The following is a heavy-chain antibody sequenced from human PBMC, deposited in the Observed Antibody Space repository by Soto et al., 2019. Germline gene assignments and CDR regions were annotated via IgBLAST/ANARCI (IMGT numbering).Heavy chain of an antibody. CDR1: GGSISSSSYY. J-gene: IGHJ6*02. D-gene: IGHD3-10*01. Sequence: QLQLQESGPGLVKPSEPLSLTCPVSGGSISSSSYYWGWIRQPPGKGLEWIGSIYYSGSTYYNPSLKSRVTISVDTSKNQFSLKLSSVTAADTAVYYCARIRGVPLMDVWGQGTTVTVSS. CDR3: ARIRGVPLMDV. V-gene: IGHV4-39*01. CDR2: IYYSGST.